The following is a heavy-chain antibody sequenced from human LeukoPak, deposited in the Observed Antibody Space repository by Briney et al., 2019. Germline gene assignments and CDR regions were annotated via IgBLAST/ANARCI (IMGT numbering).Heavy chain of an antibody. CDR2: ISSSSSYI. J-gene: IGHJ2*01. Sequence: GGSLRLSCAASGFTFSSYSMNWVRQAPGKGLEWVSSISSSSSYIYYADSVKGRFTISRDNAKNSLYLQMNSLRAEDTAVYYCAGTDTTGYIPGEWDYWYFDLWGRGTLVTVSS. CDR3: AGTDTTGYIPGEWDYWYFDL. CDR1: GFTFSSYS. V-gene: IGHV3-21*01. D-gene: IGHD1-1*01.